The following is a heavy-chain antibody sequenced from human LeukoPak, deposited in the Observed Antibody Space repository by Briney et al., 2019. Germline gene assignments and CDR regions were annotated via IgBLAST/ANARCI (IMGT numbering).Heavy chain of an antibody. Sequence: GGSLRLSCAASGFTFSSYAMSWVRQAPGKGLEWVSAITGRGGSTYFPDSVKGRFTISRDNSKNTLYLQMNSLRAEDTAVYYCAKSRPRLLLGFDYWGQGTLVTVSS. CDR1: GFTFSSYA. V-gene: IGHV3-23*01. CDR3: AKSRPRLLLGFDY. D-gene: IGHD2-15*01. J-gene: IGHJ4*02. CDR2: ITGRGGST.